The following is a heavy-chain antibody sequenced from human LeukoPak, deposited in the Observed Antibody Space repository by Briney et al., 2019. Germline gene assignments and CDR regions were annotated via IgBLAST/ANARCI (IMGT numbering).Heavy chain of an antibody. J-gene: IGHJ3*02. D-gene: IGHD2-21*02. CDR3: AGAHCGGDCYSGRAFDI. Sequence: PSETLSLTCTVSGYSISSGYYWGWIRQPPGKGLEWIGSIYHSGRTFYNPSLKSRVTISVDKSKNQFSLKLSSVTAADTAVYYCAGAHCGGDCYSGRAFDIWGQGTMVTVSS. CDR1: GYSISSGYY. V-gene: IGHV4-38-2*02. CDR2: IYHSGRT.